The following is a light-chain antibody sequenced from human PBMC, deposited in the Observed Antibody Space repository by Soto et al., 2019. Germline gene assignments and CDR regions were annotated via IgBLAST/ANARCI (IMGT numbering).Light chain of an antibody. CDR1: QGIRND. J-gene: IGKJ1*01. Sequence: DIQMTQSPSSLSASVGDRFTITCRASQGIRNDLGWYQQKPGKAPKCLIYAASSLQSGVPSRFSGSGSGTDFTLTISCLQSEDFATYSCRQSYSTTWTFGQGTKV. V-gene: IGKV1-17*01. CDR3: RQSYSTTWT. CDR2: AAS.